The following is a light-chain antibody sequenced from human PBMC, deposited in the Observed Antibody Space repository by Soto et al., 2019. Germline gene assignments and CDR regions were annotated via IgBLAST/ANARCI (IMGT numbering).Light chain of an antibody. Sequence: EVVLTQSPGTLSLSPGERATLSCRASQSFNNNYLAWYQQKPDQAPRLLIYGSSSRATGIPDRFSGSGSGTIFTLTLLRPEPEDFSLYYCPQNSRLSRTFGGGTKVEIK. CDR2: GSS. CDR3: PQNSRLSRT. V-gene: IGKV3-20*01. J-gene: IGKJ4*01. CDR1: QSFNNNY.